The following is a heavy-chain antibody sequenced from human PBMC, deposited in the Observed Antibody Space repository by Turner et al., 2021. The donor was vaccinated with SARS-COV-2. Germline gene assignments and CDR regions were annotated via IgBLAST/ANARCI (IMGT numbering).Heavy chain of an antibody. J-gene: IGHJ5*02. CDR2: FDPEDGET. Sequence: QVQLVQSGAEVTKPGASVKVSCKLSGYTLTELSMYWVRQAPGKGLELMGGFDPEDGETSYAQKFQGRVTMTEDTSTDTAYMELSILRSEDTAVYYCATGYQLRVNWFDPWGQGTLVTVSS. D-gene: IGHD2-2*01. CDR3: ATGYQLRVNWFDP. CDR1: GYTLTELS. V-gene: IGHV1-24*01.